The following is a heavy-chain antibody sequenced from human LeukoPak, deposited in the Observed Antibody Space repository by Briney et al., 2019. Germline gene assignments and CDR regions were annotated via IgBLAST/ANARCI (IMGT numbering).Heavy chain of an antibody. CDR3: ARDGLTYYYGSGSLDY. V-gene: IGHV3-20*04. D-gene: IGHD3-10*01. Sequence: GGSLRLSCAASGFTFDNYGMSWVRQAPGKGLEWVSGINWNGGSTGYADSVKGRFTISRDNAENSLYLQMNSLRAEDTALYYCARDGLTYYYGSGSLDYWGQGTLVTVSS. CDR2: INWNGGST. J-gene: IGHJ4*02. CDR1: GFTFDNYG.